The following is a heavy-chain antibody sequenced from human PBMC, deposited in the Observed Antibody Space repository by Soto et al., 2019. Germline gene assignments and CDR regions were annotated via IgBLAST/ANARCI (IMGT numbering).Heavy chain of an antibody. CDR1: GFTFDDYA. CDR3: AKGLYSSSWYWPAQH. V-gene: IGHV3-9*01. Sequence: EVQLVESGGGLVQPGRSLRLSCAASGFTFDDYAMHWVRQAPGKGLEWVSCISWNSGSIGYADSVKGRFTISRDNAKNSLNLQMNSMRAEETALSYCAKGLYSSSWYWPAQHWGHGTLVTVSS. D-gene: IGHD6-13*01. CDR2: ISWNSGSI. J-gene: IGHJ1*01.